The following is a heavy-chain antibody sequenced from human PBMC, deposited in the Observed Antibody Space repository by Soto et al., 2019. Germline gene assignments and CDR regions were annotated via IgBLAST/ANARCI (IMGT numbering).Heavy chain of an antibody. J-gene: IGHJ6*02. CDR2: ITYTHTV. Sequence: GGSLRLSCAASGFIFSSYSMNWVRQAPGKGLEWVSHITYTHTVYYADSVNGRFTISRDNAKNSLYLQLNSLRDEDTAVYYCARDKRASGYGMDVWAKGPRSPSP. D-gene: IGHD3-10*01. CDR1: GFIFSSYS. V-gene: IGHV3-48*02. CDR3: ARDKRASGYGMDV.